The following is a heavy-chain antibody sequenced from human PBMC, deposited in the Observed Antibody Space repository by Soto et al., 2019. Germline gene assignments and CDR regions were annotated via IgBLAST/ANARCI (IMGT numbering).Heavy chain of an antibody. CDR3: ARHLLITFGGVISPYYFDY. V-gene: IGHV4-39*01. D-gene: IGHD3-16*01. J-gene: IGHJ4*02. CDR1: GGSISSSSYY. CDR2: IYYSGST. Sequence: SETLSLTCTVSGGSISSSSYYWGWIRQPPGKGLEWIGSIYYSGSTYYNPSLKSRVTISVDTSKNPFSLKLSSVTAADTAVYYCARHLLITFGGVISPYYFDYWGQGTLVTVSS.